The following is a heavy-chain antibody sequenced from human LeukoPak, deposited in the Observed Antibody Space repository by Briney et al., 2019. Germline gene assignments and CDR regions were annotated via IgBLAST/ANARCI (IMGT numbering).Heavy chain of an antibody. CDR3: ARRNRFGLGELLSPDYYYYYYMDV. CDR2: IIPIFGTA. D-gene: IGHD3-10*01. V-gene: IGHV1-69*06. Sequence: SVKLSCNASGGTFSSYAISWVRQAPGQGLEWMGGIIPIFGTANYAQKFQGRVTITADKSTSTAYMELSSLRSEDTAVYYCARRNRFGLGELLSPDYYYYYYMDVWGKGTTVTVSS. J-gene: IGHJ6*03. CDR1: GGTFSSYA.